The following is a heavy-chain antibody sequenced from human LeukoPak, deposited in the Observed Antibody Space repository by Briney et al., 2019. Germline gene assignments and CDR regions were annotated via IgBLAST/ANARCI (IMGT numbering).Heavy chain of an antibody. D-gene: IGHD1-26*01. CDR1: GFTFSSYA. CDR3: ARAGGSYWAFDI. V-gene: IGHV3-64*01. CDR2: ISSNGGST. J-gene: IGHJ3*02. Sequence: AGGSLRLSCAASGFTFSSYAMHWVRQAPGKGLEYVSAISSNGGSTYYANSVRGRFTISRDNSKNTLYLQMGSLRAEDMAVYYCARAGGSYWAFDIWGQGTMVTVSS.